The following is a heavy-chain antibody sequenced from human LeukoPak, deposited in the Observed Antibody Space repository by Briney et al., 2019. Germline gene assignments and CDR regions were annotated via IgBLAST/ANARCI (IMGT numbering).Heavy chain of an antibody. J-gene: IGHJ2*01. CDR1: GGSISSYY. Sequence: SGTLSLTCTVSGGSISSYYWSWIRQPPGKGLEWIGYIYYSGSTNYNPSLKIRVTISVDTSKNQFSLKLSSVTAAATAVYYCSSDLRARRYFDLWGRGTLLSVS. CDR3: SSDLRARRYFDL. CDR2: IYYSGST. V-gene: IGHV4-59*01.